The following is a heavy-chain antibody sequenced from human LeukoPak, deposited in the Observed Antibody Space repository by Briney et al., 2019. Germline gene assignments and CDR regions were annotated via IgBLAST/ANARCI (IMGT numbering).Heavy chain of an antibody. Sequence: ASVKVSCKASGYTFTGNHMHWVRQAPGQGLEWMGWINPNSGDTNYAQKFQGRVTMTRDTSISTAYMELSGLRSDDTAVYYCARVPGNDWFDPWGQGTLVTVSP. V-gene: IGHV1-2*02. CDR1: GYTFTGNH. CDR2: INPNSGDT. CDR3: ARVPGNDWFDP. D-gene: IGHD1-14*01. J-gene: IGHJ5*02.